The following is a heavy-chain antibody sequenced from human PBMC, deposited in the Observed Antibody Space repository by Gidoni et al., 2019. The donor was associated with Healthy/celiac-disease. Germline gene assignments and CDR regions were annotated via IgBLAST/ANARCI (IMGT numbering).Heavy chain of an antibody. J-gene: IGHJ2*01. CDR2: IYTSGST. CDR3: ARTEYYDFWSGYYNDWYFDL. Sequence: QVQLQESGPGLVKPSQTLSLTCTVSGGSISRGSYYWSWIRQPAGKGLEWIGRIYTSGSTNYNPSLKSRVTISVDTSKNQFSLKLSSVTAADTAVYYCARTEYYDFWSGYYNDWYFDLWGRGTLVTVSS. D-gene: IGHD3-3*01. V-gene: IGHV4-61*02. CDR1: GGSISRGSYY.